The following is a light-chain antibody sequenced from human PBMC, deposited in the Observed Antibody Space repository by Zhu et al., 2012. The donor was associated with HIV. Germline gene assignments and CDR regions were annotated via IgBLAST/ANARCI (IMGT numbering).Light chain of an antibody. CDR2: DAS. V-gene: IGKV3-15*01. CDR1: QSVSSN. CDR3: QQYTNWPDT. Sequence: EILMTQSPATLSVSPGTRATLSCRASQSVSSNLAWYQQKRGQPPRLLIYDASTRAPGIPARFSGGGSGTEYTPTIDGLQSDDFAVYYCQQYTNWPDTFGQGTKVEIK. J-gene: IGKJ2*01.